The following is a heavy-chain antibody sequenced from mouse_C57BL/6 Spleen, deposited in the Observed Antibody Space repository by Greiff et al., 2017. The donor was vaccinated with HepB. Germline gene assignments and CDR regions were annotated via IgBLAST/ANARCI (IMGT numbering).Heavy chain of an antibody. CDR3: ARTGIPLGRGFAY. Sequence: VQLQQSGPELVKPGASVKIPCKASGYTFTDYNMDWVKQSHGKSLEWIGDINPNNGGTIYNQKFKGKATLTVDKSSSTAYMELRSLTSEDTAVYYCARTGIPLGRGFAYWGQGTLVTVSA. V-gene: IGHV1-18*01. D-gene: IGHD4-1*01. J-gene: IGHJ3*01. CDR2: INPNNGGT. CDR1: GYTFTDYN.